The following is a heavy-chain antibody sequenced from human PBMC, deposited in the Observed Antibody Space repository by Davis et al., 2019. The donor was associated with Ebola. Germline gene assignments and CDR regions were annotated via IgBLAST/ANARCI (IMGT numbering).Heavy chain of an antibody. CDR2: IHPSGGTT. CDR1: GYTFTSYY. Sequence: ASVKVSCKASGYTFTSYYVHWVRQAPGQGLEWMGIIHPSGGTTIYAQDFQGRVIMTRDMSTSTVYMDLSSLRSEDTAVYYCARGGGSYSADYWGQGTLVTVSS. D-gene: IGHD1-26*01. V-gene: IGHV1-46*01. J-gene: IGHJ4*02. CDR3: ARGGGSYSADY.